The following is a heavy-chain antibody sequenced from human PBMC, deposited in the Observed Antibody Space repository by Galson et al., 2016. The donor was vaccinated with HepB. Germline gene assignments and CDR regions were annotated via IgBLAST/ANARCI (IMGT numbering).Heavy chain of an antibody. Sequence: SVKVSCKASGYTFTSCGISWMRQAPGQGLEWMGWISAYNGNTNYAQRVQDRITMTTDTSTSTAYMELTSLRSDDTALYFCARARPHLTDPYNFWSGYYTLDYWGQGTLVTVSS. CDR2: ISAYNGNT. D-gene: IGHD3-3*01. CDR3: ARARPHLTDPYNFWSGYYTLDY. V-gene: IGHV1-18*01. CDR1: GYTFTSCG. J-gene: IGHJ4*02.